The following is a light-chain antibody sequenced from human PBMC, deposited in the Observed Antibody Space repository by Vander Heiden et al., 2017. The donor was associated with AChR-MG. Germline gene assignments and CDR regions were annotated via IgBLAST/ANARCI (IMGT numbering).Light chain of an antibody. J-gene: IGKJ4*01. V-gene: IGKV3-15*01. CDR2: GAS. Sequence: EIVMTQSPATLSVSPGERATLSCRASQSVSSNLARYQQKPGQAPRLLIYGASTRATGIPAGFSGSGSGTEFTLTISSLQSEDFAVYYCQQYNNWPPLTFGGGTKVEIK. CDR3: QQYNNWPPLT. CDR1: QSVSSN.